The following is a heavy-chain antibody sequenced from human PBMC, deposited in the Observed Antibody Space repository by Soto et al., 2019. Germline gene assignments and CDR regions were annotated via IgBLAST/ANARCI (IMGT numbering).Heavy chain of an antibody. CDR1: GFIFNTYT. Sequence: EVQLLESGGGLVQPGGSLRLSCAASGFIFNTYTMTWVRQAPGKGLEWVSSISGNGGTTFYADSVKGRFTVSRDNSDNTLYLQMSSLRAEDTAVYYCAPSWDFWTGRYTNRALDYWGQGTLVTVSS. CDR2: ISGNGGTT. D-gene: IGHD3-3*01. J-gene: IGHJ4*02. V-gene: IGHV3-23*01. CDR3: APSWDFWTGRYTNRALDY.